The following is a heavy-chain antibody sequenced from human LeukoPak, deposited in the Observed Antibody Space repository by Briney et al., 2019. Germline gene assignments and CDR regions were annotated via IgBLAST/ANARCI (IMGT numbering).Heavy chain of an antibody. Sequence: GGSLRLSCAASGFTFINYAMTWVRQAPGKGLVWVARINSDGSITSYADSVKGRFTISRDNAKNTLYLQMNSLRAEDTAVYYCATDISGSLDYWGQGTLVTVSS. CDR1: GFTFINYA. CDR2: INSDGSIT. V-gene: IGHV3-74*01. D-gene: IGHD3-10*01. CDR3: ATDISGSLDY. J-gene: IGHJ4*02.